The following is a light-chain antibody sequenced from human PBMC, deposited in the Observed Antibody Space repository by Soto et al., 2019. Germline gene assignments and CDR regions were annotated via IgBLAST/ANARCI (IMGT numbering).Light chain of an antibody. Sequence: QSVLTQPRSVSGSPGQSVTISCTGASSDIGGYNYVSWYQQCPGKAPKLIIYDVTKRPSGLPNRFSGSKSGNTASLTISGLQAEDEADYYCCSFATSNTYVFGTGTKLTVL. J-gene: IGLJ1*01. CDR2: DVT. CDR3: CSFATSNTYV. CDR1: SSDIGGYNY. V-gene: IGLV2-11*01.